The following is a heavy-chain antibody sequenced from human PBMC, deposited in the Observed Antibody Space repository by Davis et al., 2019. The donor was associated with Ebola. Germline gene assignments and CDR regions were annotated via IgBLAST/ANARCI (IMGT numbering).Heavy chain of an antibody. V-gene: IGHV3-23*01. CDR1: GFTFSSYE. D-gene: IGHD6-19*01. CDR3: AKVGGRQWLGGGPFDY. J-gene: IGHJ4*02. Sequence: GGSLRLSCAASGFTFSSYEMNWVRQAPGKGLEWVSAISGSGGSTYYADSVKGRFTISRDNSKDTLYLQMNSLRAEDTAVYYCAKVGGRQWLGGGPFDYWGQGTLVTVSS. CDR2: ISGSGGST.